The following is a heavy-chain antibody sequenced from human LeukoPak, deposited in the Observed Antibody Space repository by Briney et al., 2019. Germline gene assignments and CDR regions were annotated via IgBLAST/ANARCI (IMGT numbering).Heavy chain of an antibody. V-gene: IGHV1-18*01. D-gene: IGHD1-1*01. CDR1: GYTFDTSS. CDR2: ISPNNGNT. J-gene: IGHJ3*02. Sequence: GASVNVSCKAFGYTFDTSSISWVRQAPGQRLEWMGWISPNNGNTHYAQGVQGRVTMTTDTSRSTAYMELRSLRSDDTAVYYCTRVRNSNNWWGAFDIWGQGTMVTLSS. CDR3: TRVRNSNNWWGAFDI.